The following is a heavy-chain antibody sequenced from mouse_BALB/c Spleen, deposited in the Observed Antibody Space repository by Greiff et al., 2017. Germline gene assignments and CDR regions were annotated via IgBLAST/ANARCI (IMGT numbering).Heavy chain of an antibody. J-gene: IGHJ3*01. CDR1: GFTFSSFG. CDR2: ISSGSSTI. V-gene: IGHV5-17*02. CDR3: ARGFEGFAY. Sequence: EVQVVESGGGLVQPGGSRKLSCAASGFTFSSFGMHWVRQAPEKGLEWVAYISSGSSTIYYADTVKGRFTISRDNPKITLFLQMTSLRSEDTAMYYCARGFEGFAYWGQGTLVTVSA. D-gene: IGHD3-1*01.